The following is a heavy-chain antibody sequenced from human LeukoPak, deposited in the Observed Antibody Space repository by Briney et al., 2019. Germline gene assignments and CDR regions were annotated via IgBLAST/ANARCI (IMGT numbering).Heavy chain of an antibody. V-gene: IGHV4-59*08. D-gene: IGHD5-24*01. CDR3: ARHTAEKYNWFDR. CDR2: IYYSGST. Sequence: SSETLSLTCTVSGGSISNYYWSWIRQPPGKGLEWIGYIYYSGSTNYNPSLKSRVTISVDTSKNQFSLKLSSVTAADTAVYYCARHTAEKYNWFDRWGQGTLVTVSS. CDR1: GGSISNYY. J-gene: IGHJ5*02.